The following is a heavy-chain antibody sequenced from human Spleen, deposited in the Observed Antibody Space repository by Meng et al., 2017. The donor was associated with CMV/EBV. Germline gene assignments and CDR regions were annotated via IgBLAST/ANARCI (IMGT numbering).Heavy chain of an antibody. J-gene: IGHJ4*02. CDR1: GHTITTYG. CDR3: VREYCGGDCSFANFYFDN. CDR2: ISSHSGDT. Sequence: ASVKVSCKASGHTITTYGLSWVRQAPGQGLEWMGWISSHSGDTNYAPKVQGRVTLTTDTSTNTAYMELRSLRSDDTAIYYCVREYCGGDCSFANFYFDNWGQGTLVTVSS. D-gene: IGHD2-21*01. V-gene: IGHV1-18*01.